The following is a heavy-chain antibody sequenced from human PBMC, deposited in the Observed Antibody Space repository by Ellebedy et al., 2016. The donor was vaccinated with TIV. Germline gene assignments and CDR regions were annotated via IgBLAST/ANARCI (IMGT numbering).Heavy chain of an antibody. CDR3: ARGPGNGWYYFDY. J-gene: IGHJ4*02. Sequence: AASVTVSCKASGCTFSSYAFSWVRQAPGLGLEWMGGIIPVLGTPTYAQKFQGRVTITADISTNTAYMELSSLRDEDSAVYYCARGPGNGWYYFDYWGQGTLVTVSS. D-gene: IGHD6-19*01. CDR2: IIPVLGTP. CDR1: GCTFSSYA. V-gene: IGHV1-69*10.